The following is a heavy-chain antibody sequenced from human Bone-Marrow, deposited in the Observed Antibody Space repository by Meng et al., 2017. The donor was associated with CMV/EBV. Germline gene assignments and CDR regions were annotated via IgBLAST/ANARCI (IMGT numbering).Heavy chain of an antibody. V-gene: IGHV3-20*04. CDR1: GFTFDDYA. Sequence: GGSLRLSCAASGFTFDDYAMHWVRQAPGKGLEWVSGINWNGGSTGYADSVKGRFTISRDNAKNSLYLQMNSLRAEDTALYYCAREGGQLAEFYYYYYGMDVWGQGTTVTGSS. CDR2: INWNGGST. CDR3: AREGGQLAEFYYYYYGMDV. J-gene: IGHJ6*01. D-gene: IGHD6-6*01.